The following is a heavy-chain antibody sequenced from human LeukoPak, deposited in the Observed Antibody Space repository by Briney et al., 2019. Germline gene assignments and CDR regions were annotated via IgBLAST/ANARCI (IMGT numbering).Heavy chain of an antibody. Sequence: GGSLRLSCAASGFTFSSYAMSWVRQAPGKGLEWVSAISGSGGSTYYADSVEGRFTISRDNSKNTLYLQMNSLRAEDTAVYYCAKDKWELLALDYWGQGTLVTVSS. CDR3: AKDKWELLALDY. CDR2: ISGSGGST. J-gene: IGHJ4*02. V-gene: IGHV3-23*01. D-gene: IGHD1-26*01. CDR1: GFTFSSYA.